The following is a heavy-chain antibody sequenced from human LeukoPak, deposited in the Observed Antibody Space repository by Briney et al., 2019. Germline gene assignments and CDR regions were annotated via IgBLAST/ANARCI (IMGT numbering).Heavy chain of an antibody. J-gene: IGHJ6*03. CDR1: GGSISSYY. CDR3: ARLDRNCYCMDV. CDR2: IYTSGST. V-gene: IGHV4-4*09. Sequence: SETLSLTCTVSGGSISSYYWSWIRQPPGKGLEWIGYIYTSGSTNYNPSLKGRVTISVDTSKNQFSLKLSSVTAADTAVYYCARLDRNCYCMDVWGKGTTVTVSS.